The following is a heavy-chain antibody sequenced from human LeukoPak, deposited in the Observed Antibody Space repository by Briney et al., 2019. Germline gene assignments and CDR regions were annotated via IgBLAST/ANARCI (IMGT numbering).Heavy chain of an antibody. CDR3: ARHSHAHLMAPPDDY. CDR1: GYSFTSYW. CDR2: IDPSDSYT. Sequence: TRGESLKISCKGSGYSFTSYWISWVRPMPGKGLEWMGRIDPSDSYTNYSPSIQGHLTISADKSSSNAHLQWSSLKASDTAMYYCARHSHAHLMAPPDDYWGQGTLVTVSS. V-gene: IGHV5-10-1*01. J-gene: IGHJ4*02. D-gene: IGHD5-24*01.